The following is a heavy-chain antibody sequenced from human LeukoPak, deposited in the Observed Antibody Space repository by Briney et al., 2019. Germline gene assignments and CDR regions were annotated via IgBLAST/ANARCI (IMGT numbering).Heavy chain of an antibody. Sequence: GGSLRLFCAASGFTFSDYYMSWIRQAPGKGLEWVSYISSSGSTIYYADSVKGRFTISRDNAKNSLYLQMNSLRAEDTAVYYCASRNSGYDWLGDAFDIWGQGTMVTVSS. V-gene: IGHV3-11*04. D-gene: IGHD5-12*01. CDR2: ISSSGSTI. CDR1: GFTFSDYY. CDR3: ASRNSGYDWLGDAFDI. J-gene: IGHJ3*02.